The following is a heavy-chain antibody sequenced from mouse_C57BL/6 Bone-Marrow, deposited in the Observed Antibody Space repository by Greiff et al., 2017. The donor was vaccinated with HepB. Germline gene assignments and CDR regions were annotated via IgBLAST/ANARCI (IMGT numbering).Heavy chain of an antibody. J-gene: IGHJ4*01. D-gene: IGHD2-2*01. CDR2: INPSNGGT. CDR3: ARSARLRYYAMDY. CDR1: GYTFTSYW. V-gene: IGHV1-53*01. Sequence: QVQLKQPGTELVKPGASVKLSCKASGYTFTSYWMHWVKQRPGQGLEWIGNINPSNGGTNYNEKFKSKATLTVDKSSSTAYMQLSSLTSEDSAVYYCARSARLRYYAMDYWGQGTSVTVSS.